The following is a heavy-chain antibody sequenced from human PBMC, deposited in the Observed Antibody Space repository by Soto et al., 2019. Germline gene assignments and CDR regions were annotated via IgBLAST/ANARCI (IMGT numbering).Heavy chain of an antibody. CDR1: GFTFSSYA. CDR2: ISGSGGST. D-gene: IGHD3-3*01. CDR3: AKGPDFWSGYYYGMDV. J-gene: IGHJ6*02. Sequence: GGSLRLSCAASGFTFSSYAMSWVRQAPGKGLEWVSAISGSGGSTYYADSVKGRFTISRDNSKNTLSLQINSLRAEDTAVYYCAKGPDFWSGYYYGMDVWGQGTTVTVSS. V-gene: IGHV3-23*01.